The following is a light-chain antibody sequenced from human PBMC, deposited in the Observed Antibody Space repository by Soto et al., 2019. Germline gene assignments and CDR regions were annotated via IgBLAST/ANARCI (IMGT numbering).Light chain of an antibody. CDR2: GAS. CDR1: QSVSNNY. V-gene: IGKV3-20*01. J-gene: IGKJ2*01. CDR3: QQYGSSPPYT. Sequence: EIVLTQSPGTLSLSPGEIATLSCRASQSVSNNYLGWYQQKPGQAPRLLIYGASSSATGIPDRFSGSGSGTDFTLTISRLEPEDLAVYYGQQYGSSPPYTFGQGTKLEIK.